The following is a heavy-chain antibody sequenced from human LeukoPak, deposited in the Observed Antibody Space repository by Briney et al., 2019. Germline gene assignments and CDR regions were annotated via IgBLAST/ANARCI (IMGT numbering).Heavy chain of an antibody. D-gene: IGHD2-2*01. CDR3: AREGAAPMYYYYMDV. CDR1: GGSISSYY. V-gene: IGHV4-59*01. J-gene: IGHJ6*03. CDR2: INYSGST. Sequence: PSETLSLTCTVSGGSISSYYWSWIRQPSGKGLEWIGYINYSGSTNYNPSLKSRVTISLDTSKNQFSLKLNSVTAADTAVYYCAREGAAPMYYYYMDVWGKGTTVTVSS.